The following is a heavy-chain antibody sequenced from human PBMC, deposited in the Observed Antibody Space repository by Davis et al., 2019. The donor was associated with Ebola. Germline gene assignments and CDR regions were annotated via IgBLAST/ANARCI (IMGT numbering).Heavy chain of an antibody. CDR3: AREEDY. CDR2: IIPVSGIP. J-gene: IGHJ4*02. Sequence: SVKVSCKASGGTFNTYAISWVRQAPGQGLDWMGGIIPVSGIPKYAQDFQGRVTITADESTSTAYMELSSLTSEDTAVYFCAREEDYWGQGTLVTVSS. V-gene: IGHV1-69*13. CDR1: GGTFNTYA.